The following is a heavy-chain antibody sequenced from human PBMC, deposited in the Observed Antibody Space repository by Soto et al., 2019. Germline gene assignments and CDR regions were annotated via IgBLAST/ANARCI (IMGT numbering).Heavy chain of an antibody. Sequence: GGSLRLSCAASGFTFSSYAMSWVRQAPGKGLEWVSAISGSGGSTYYADSVKGRFTISRDNSKNTLYLQMNSLRAEDTAVYYCAKDRTGTLLSRFDYFDEWGQGTLVTVSS. V-gene: IGHV3-23*01. CDR2: ISGSGGST. D-gene: IGHD1-1*01. CDR1: GFTFSSYA. J-gene: IGHJ4*02. CDR3: AKDRTGTLLSRFDYFDE.